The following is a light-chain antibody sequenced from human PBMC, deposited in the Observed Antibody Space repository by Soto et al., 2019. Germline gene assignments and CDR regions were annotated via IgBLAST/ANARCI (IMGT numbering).Light chain of an antibody. CDR3: QQRSNWPPFWT. V-gene: IGKV3-11*01. Sequence: EIVLTQSPATLSLSPGERATLSCRASQSVSSYLAWYQQKPGQAPRLLIYDASNRATGIPARFSGSGSGTDFTLTISSLEPEDFAVHYCQQRSNWPPFWTFGQGTKVEIK. CDR1: QSVSSY. J-gene: IGKJ1*01. CDR2: DAS.